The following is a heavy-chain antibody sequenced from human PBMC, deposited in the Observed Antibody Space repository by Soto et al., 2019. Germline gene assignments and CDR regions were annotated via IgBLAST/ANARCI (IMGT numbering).Heavy chain of an antibody. CDR2: ISSSGSTI. J-gene: IGHJ4*02. CDR3: ARDLGYYDSSGAEVVYYFDY. V-gene: IGHV3-48*03. CDR1: GFTFSSYE. Sequence: PGGSLRLSCAASGFTFSSYEMNWDRQAPGKGLEWVSYISSSGSTIYYADSVKGRFTISRDNAKNSLYLQMNSLRAEDTAVYYCARDLGYYDSSGAEVVYYFDYWGQGTLVTVSS. D-gene: IGHD3-22*01.